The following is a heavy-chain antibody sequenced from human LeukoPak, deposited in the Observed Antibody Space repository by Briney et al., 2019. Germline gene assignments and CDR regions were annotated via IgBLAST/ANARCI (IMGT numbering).Heavy chain of an antibody. CDR1: GYTFTGYY. D-gene: IGHD3-16*01. V-gene: IGHV1-2*02. Sequence: ASVKVSCKASGYTFTGYYMHWVRQAPGQGLEWMGWINPNSGGTNYAQKFQGRVTMTRDTSISTAYMELSRLRSEDTAVYYCATDLISAESQYWYSNLWAVAPWSLSPQ. CDR2: INPNSGGT. CDR3: ATDLISAESQYWYSNL. J-gene: IGHJ2*01.